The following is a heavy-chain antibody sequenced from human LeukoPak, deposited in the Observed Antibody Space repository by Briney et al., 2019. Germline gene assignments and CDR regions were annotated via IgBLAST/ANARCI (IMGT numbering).Heavy chain of an antibody. CDR3: ARAFDYGSGTYRALLH. Sequence: GGSLRLSCAASGFTFGSYSMNWVRQVPGKGLEWISYIIDNGNVIYYADSVQGRFTISRDNARNSLYPQMNNLRVEDTALYYCARAFDYGSGTYRALLHWGQGTLVTVSS. CDR1: GFTFGSYS. V-gene: IGHV3-48*01. D-gene: IGHD3-10*01. CDR2: IIDNGNVI. J-gene: IGHJ4*02.